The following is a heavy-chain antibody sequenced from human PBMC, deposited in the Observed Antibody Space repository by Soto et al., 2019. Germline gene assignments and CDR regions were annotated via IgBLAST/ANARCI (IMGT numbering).Heavy chain of an antibody. J-gene: IGHJ4*02. CDR1: GFTFSNYG. D-gene: IGHD2-2*01. CDR3: ARNAYCISTNCYWFLDH. V-gene: IGHV3-30*03. Sequence: QVQLVESGGGVVQPGRSLRLCCAASGFTFSNYGMHWVRQAPGKGLEWVAIISYDGTNIYYGDSVKGRFTISRDNTRNTVYLQLNTLRPEDTAVYYCARNAYCISTNCYWFLDHWGQGTLITVSS. CDR2: ISYDGTNI.